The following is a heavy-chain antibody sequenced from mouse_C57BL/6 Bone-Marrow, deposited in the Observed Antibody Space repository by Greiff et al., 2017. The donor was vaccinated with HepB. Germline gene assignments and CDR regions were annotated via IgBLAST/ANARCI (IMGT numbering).Heavy chain of an antibody. CDR3: TTLYEPYAMDY. J-gene: IGHJ4*01. CDR2: IDPENGDT. V-gene: IGHV14-4*01. CDR1: GFNITDDY. Sequence: VQLQQSGAELVRPGASVKLSCTASGFNITDDYMHWVKQRPEQGLEWIGWIDPENGDTDYASKFQGKATITADTSSNTAYLQLSSLTSEDTAVYYCTTLYEPYAMDYWGQGTSVTVSS. D-gene: IGHD2-3*01.